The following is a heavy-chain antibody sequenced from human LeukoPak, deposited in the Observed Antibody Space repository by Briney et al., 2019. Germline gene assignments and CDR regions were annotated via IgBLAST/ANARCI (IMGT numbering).Heavy chain of an antibody. J-gene: IGHJ6*03. CDR3: ARESGSGWFLAYYYYYYMDV. V-gene: IGHV1-2*02. Sequence: ASVKVSCKASGYTFTGYYMHWVRQAPGQGLEWMGWINPNSGGTNYAQKFQGRVTMTRDTSIGTAYMELSRLRSDDTAVYYCARESGSGWFLAYYYYYYMDVWGKGTTVTVSS. CDR2: INPNSGGT. CDR1: GYTFTGYY. D-gene: IGHD6-19*01.